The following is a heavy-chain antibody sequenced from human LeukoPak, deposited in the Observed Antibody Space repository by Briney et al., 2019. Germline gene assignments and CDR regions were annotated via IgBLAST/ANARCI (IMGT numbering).Heavy chain of an antibody. D-gene: IGHD2-2*01. V-gene: IGHV3-23*01. CDR3: AKGTCSSTSCYSTLKS. CDR1: GFTFSRYA. Sequence: GGSLRLSCAASGFTFSRYAMSWVRQAPGKGLELVSHISGSGGTTYYADSVKGRFTVSRDNSKNTLYLLMSSLRAEDRAIYYCAKGTCSSTSCYSTLKSWGQGSLVTVSS. CDR2: ISGSGGTT. J-gene: IGHJ5*02.